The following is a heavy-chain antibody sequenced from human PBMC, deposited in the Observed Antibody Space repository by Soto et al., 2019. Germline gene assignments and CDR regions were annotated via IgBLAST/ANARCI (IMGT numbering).Heavy chain of an antibody. Sequence: ASVKVSCKASGYTFTSYGISWVRQAPGQELEWMGRISAYNGNTNYAQKLQGRVTMTTDTSTSTAYMELRSLRSDDTAVYYCARDPPFFCSGGSCYTLVSDYWGQGTLVTVSS. CDR1: GYTFTSYG. CDR3: ARDPPFFCSGGSCYTLVSDY. V-gene: IGHV1-18*01. CDR2: ISAYNGNT. J-gene: IGHJ4*02. D-gene: IGHD2-15*01.